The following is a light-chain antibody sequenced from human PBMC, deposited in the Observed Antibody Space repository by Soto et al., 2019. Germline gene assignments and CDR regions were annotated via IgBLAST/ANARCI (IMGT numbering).Light chain of an antibody. CDR2: GAS. CDR3: QQYGSSPGYT. Sequence: EIVLTQSPGTLSLSPGERATLSCRASQSVSSSYLAWYQQKPGQAPRPLIYGASGRATGIPDSFSGSGSGTDFTLTISRLEPEDFAVYYCQQYGSSPGYTFGQGTKLEIK. CDR1: QSVSSSY. J-gene: IGKJ2*01. V-gene: IGKV3-20*01.